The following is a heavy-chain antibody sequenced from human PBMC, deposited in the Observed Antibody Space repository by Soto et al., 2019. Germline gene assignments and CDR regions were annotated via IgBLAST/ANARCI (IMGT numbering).Heavy chain of an antibody. V-gene: IGHV3-33*01. D-gene: IGHD2-15*01. Sequence: QMQLVESGGGVVQPGRSLRLSCAASGFPFSTYGIHWVRQAPGKGLEWVAVIWYDGSNKYYGDSVKGRFTISRDNSKNTLYLHMNSLRHEDTAVYYCVLASGPFSLWGRGTLVTVSS. CDR3: VLASGPFSL. CDR2: IWYDGSNK. CDR1: GFPFSTYG. J-gene: IGHJ2*01.